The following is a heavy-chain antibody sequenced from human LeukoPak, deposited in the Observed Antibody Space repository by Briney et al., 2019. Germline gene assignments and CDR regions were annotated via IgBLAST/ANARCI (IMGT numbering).Heavy chain of an antibody. CDR3: ARVETYYYDSSGSSGAFDI. CDR1: GGSFSGYY. Sequence: SSETLSLTCAVYGGSFSGYYWSWIRQPPGKGLEWIGEINHSGSTNYNPSLKSRVTISVDTSKNQFSLKLSSVTAADTAVYYCARVETYYYDSSGSSGAFDIWGQGAMVTVSS. D-gene: IGHD3-22*01. J-gene: IGHJ3*02. V-gene: IGHV4-34*01. CDR2: INHSGST.